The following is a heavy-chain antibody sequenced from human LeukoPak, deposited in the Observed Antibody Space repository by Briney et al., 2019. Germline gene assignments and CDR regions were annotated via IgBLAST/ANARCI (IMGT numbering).Heavy chain of an antibody. CDR1: GYTFTGYY. CDR3: ARDGHGGNSFDF. V-gene: IGHV1-2*02. CDR2: INANSGST. J-gene: IGHJ4*02. Sequence: ASAKVSCKASGYTFTGYYMHWVRQAPGQGVEWMGWINANSGSTDYAQKFQDRVTMTRDTSISTAYMELSRLTSDDTAVYYCARDGHGGNSFDFWGQGTLVTVSS. D-gene: IGHD4-23*01.